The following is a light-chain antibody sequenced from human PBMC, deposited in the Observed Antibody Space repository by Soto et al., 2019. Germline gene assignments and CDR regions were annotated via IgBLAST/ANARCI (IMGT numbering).Light chain of an antibody. CDR1: SSNIGSNY. Sequence: QSALTQPPSASGTPGQRVTISCSGSSSNIGSNYVYWYQQLPGTAPKLVIYRNNQRPSGVPDRFSGSKSGTSASLAISGLRSEDEADYYCAAWDDSLSGWMFGGGTKLTVL. V-gene: IGLV1-47*01. CDR3: AAWDDSLSGWM. J-gene: IGLJ3*02. CDR2: RNN.